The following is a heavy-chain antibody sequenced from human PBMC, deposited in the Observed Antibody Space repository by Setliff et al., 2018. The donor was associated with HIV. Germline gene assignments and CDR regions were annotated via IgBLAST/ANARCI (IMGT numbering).Heavy chain of an antibody. CDR1: GNTFNIYA. V-gene: IGHV1-69*10. CDR3: ARDLSTHWSGYSLGY. D-gene: IGHD3-3*01. CDR2: LSPIRSIT. Sequence: SVKVSCKASGNTFNIYAISWVRQAPGQGLEWVGGLSPIRSITNYAQKFQGRVTITADKSTSTAYMELSSLSSDDTAVYYCARDLSTHWSGYSLGYWGQGTLVTVSS. J-gene: IGHJ4*02.